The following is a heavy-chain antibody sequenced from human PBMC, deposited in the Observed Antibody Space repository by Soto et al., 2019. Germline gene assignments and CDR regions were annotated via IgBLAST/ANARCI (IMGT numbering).Heavy chain of an antibody. CDR2: IRREKDGGTA. D-gene: IGHD1-1*01. J-gene: IGHJ3*02. CDR3: TKMNDRDAFDI. Sequence: EVQLVESGGGLVQPGESLRLSCAASGFSFINAWMSWVRQAPGKGLEWVGRIRREKDGGTADYAAPVKGRFTISRDDSKNTLYLQVNSLKTEDTAVYYCTKMNDRDAFDIWGQGTVVTVSS. V-gene: IGHV3-15*01. CDR1: GFSFINAW.